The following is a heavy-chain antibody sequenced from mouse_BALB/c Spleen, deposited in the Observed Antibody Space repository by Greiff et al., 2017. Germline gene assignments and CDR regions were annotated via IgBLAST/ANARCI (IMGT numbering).Heavy chain of an antibody. V-gene: IGHV7-3*02. D-gene: IGHD1-1*01. CDR2: IRNKANGYTT. CDR3: ARDYYYGSSYGGWFAY. CDR1: GFTFTDYY. J-gene: IGHJ3*01. Sequence: EVKLMESGGGLVQPGGSLRLSCATSGFTFTDYYMSWVRQPPGKALEWLGFIRNKANGYTTEYSASVKGRFTISRDNSQSILYLQMNTLRAEDSATYYCARDYYYGSSYGGWFAYWGQGTLVTVSA.